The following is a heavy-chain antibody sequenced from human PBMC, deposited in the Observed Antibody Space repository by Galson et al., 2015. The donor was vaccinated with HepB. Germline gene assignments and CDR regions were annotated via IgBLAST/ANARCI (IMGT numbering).Heavy chain of an antibody. D-gene: IGHD2-8*01. Sequence: SVKVSCKASGYTFTGYYIHWVRQAPGQGLEWMGRINPNTGGTNSAQRFQGRVTMTRATSISTAFMELSRLRSDDTAVYYCAREYCSSGVCHDSLGYWGQGTLVTVSS. J-gene: IGHJ4*02. V-gene: IGHV1-2*06. CDR3: AREYCSSGVCHDSLGY. CDR2: INPNTGGT. CDR1: GYTFTGYY.